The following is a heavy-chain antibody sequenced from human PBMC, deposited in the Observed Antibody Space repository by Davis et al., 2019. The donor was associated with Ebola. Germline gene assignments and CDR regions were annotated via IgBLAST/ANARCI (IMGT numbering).Heavy chain of an antibody. CDR2: INWDGGTT. Sequence: GESLKISCAASGFTFEDYTMHWVRQAPGKGLEWVSLINWDGGTTYYADSVKGRFTISRDNNKNSLFLQMNGLRSEDTALYYCVKDGGRQLLLRWDYFDFWGQGTLVTVSS. J-gene: IGHJ4*02. CDR1: GFTFEDYT. CDR3: VKDGGRQLLLRWDYFDF. V-gene: IGHV3-43*01. D-gene: IGHD2-15*01.